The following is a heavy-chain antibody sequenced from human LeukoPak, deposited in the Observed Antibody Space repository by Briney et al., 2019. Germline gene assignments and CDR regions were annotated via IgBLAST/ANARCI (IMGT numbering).Heavy chain of an antibody. CDR1: GGSFSGYY. CDR2: INHSGST. Sequence: PSETLSLTCAVYGGSFSGYYWSWIRQPPGKGLECIGEINHSGSTNYNPSLKSRVTISVDASKNQFSLKLSSVTAADTAVYYCARGRHGDYYLANWFDPWGQGTLVTVSS. D-gene: IGHD4-17*01. V-gene: IGHV4-34*01. J-gene: IGHJ5*02. CDR3: ARGRHGDYYLANWFDP.